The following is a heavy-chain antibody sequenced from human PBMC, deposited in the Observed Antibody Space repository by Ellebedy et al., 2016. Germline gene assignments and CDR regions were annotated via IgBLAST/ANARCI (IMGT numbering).Heavy chain of an antibody. CDR3: ARDLLPLPDTYDY. D-gene: IGHD5-18*01. CDR2: ISYDGSNK. J-gene: IGHJ4*02. Sequence: GGSLRLXXAASGFTFSTYSMHWVRQAPGKGLEWVAVISYDGSNKYYADSVKGRFTISRDNSKNTLYLQMNSLRAEDTAVYYCARDLLPLPDTYDYWGQGTLVTVSS. V-gene: IGHV3-30-3*01. CDR1: GFTFSTYS.